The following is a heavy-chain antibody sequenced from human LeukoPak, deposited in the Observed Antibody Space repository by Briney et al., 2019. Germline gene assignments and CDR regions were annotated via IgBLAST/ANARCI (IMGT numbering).Heavy chain of an antibody. CDR3: ARVHCSSTSCYAPWSNYYMDV. CDR2: INPNSGGT. Sequence: ASVKVSCKASGYTFTGYYMHWVRQAPGQGLEWMGWINPNSGGTNYAQKFQGRVTMTRDTSISTAYMELSRLRSDDTAVYYWARVHCSSTSCYAPWSNYYMDVWGKGTTVTVSS. D-gene: IGHD2-2*01. J-gene: IGHJ6*03. CDR1: GYTFTGYY. V-gene: IGHV1-2*02.